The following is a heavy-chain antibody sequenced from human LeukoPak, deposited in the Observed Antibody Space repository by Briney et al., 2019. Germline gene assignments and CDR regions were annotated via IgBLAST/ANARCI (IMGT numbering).Heavy chain of an antibody. J-gene: IGHJ4*02. V-gene: IGHV4-38-2*02. Sequence: SETLSLTCTVSGYSISSGYYWGWIRQPPGKGLEWIGTVYQSGSTNYNPSLKSRVIISVDTSKNQFSLKLSSVTAADTAVYYCASLSMVRGVIVADYWGQGTLVTVSS. CDR1: GYSISSGYY. CDR3: ASLSMVRGVIVADY. D-gene: IGHD3-10*01. CDR2: VYQSGST.